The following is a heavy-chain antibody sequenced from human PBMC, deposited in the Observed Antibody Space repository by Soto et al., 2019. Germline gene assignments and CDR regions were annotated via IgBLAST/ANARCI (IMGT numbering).Heavy chain of an antibody. J-gene: IGHJ6*02. D-gene: IGHD1-26*01. V-gene: IGHV1-18*04. Sequence: ASVKVSCKASGYTFTSYGISWVRQAPGQGLEWMGWISAYNGNTNYAQKLQGRVTMTTDTSTSTAYMELRSLRSDDTAMYYCARDLVGAIETYYYYGMDVWGQGTTVTVSS. CDR3: ARDLVGAIETYYYYGMDV. CDR2: ISAYNGNT. CDR1: GYTFTSYG.